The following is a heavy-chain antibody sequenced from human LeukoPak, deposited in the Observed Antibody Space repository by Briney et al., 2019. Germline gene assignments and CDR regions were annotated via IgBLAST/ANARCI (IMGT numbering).Heavy chain of an antibody. CDR1: GFTFSSNS. CDR3: ARSYCSGGTCYNYYYYHMDV. D-gene: IGHD2-15*01. CDR2: ISSSSSTI. Sequence: GGSLRLSCAASGFTFSSNSMNWVRQAPGKGPEWVSYISSSSSTIYYADSVKGRFTISRDNAKNSLYLQMNSLRAEDTAVYYCARSYCSGGTCYNYYYYHMDVWGKGTTVTVSS. V-gene: IGHV3-48*04. J-gene: IGHJ6*03.